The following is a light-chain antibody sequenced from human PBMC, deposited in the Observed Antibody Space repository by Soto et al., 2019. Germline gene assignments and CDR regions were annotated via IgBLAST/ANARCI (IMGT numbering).Light chain of an antibody. CDR3: QQYYSYPPYT. Sequence: AIRMTQSPSSFSASTGDRVTITCRASQGISSYLAWYQQKPGKAPKLLIYAASTLQSGVPSRFSGSGSGTDFPLTISCLQSEDFATYYCQQYYSYPPYTFGQGTKLEIK. J-gene: IGKJ2*01. V-gene: IGKV1-8*01. CDR1: QGISSY. CDR2: AAS.